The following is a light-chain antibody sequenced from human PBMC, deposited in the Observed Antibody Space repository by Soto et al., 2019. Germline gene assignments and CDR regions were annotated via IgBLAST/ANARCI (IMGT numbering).Light chain of an antibody. CDR2: DAS. V-gene: IGKV1-5*01. CDR3: QQYTGT. Sequence: DIQMTQSPSTLSASVGDRVTITCRASQSISSWLAWYQQKPGKAPKLLIYDASSLESGVPSRFSGSRSGTEFTLTISSLQPDDFATYYCQQYTGTFGQGTKVEIK. CDR1: QSISSW. J-gene: IGKJ1*01.